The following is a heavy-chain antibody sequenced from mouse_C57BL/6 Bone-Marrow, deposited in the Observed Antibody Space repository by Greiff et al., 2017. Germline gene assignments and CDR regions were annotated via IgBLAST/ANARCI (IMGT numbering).Heavy chain of an antibody. V-gene: IGHV1-5*01. CDR3: TGGIYSNYVTY. CDR1: GYTFTRYW. J-gene: IGHJ2*01. CDR2: IYPGNSDT. Sequence: VQLQQSGTVLARPGASVKMSCKTSGYTFTRYWMHWVTQRPGQGLEWIGAIYPGNSDTSYNQKFKGKAKLTAVTSASTAYMELSSLTNEDSAVYSCTGGIYSNYVTYWGQGTTLTVSS. D-gene: IGHD2-5*01.